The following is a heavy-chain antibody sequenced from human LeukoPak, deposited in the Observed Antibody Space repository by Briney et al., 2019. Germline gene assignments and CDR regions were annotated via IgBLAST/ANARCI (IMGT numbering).Heavy chain of an antibody. CDR1: GYSFRSYW. J-gene: IGHJ4*02. D-gene: IGHD5-24*01. CDR2: IYPADSDT. V-gene: IGHV5-51*01. Sequence: GESLTISCQVSGYSFRSYWIGWARQMPGKSLEWMGIIYPADSDTRYNPSFKGQVTISADRSISTAYLQWSSLKASDTAMYFCVETIEFPTRPKINWLNKGFHSWGQGTLITVSS. CDR3: VETIEFPTRPKINWLNKGFHS.